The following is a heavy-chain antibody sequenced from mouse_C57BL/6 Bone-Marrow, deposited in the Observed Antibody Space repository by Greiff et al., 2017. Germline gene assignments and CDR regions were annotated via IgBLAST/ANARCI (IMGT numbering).Heavy chain of an antibody. CDR2: IRNKANGYTT. D-gene: IGHD2-2*01. Sequence: DVHLVESGGGLVQPGGSLSLSCAASGFTFTDYYMSWVRQPPGQALEWLGFIRNKANGYTTEYSASVKGRFTISRANSQTILYLQMNALRAEDSATYYCARSHGYLLYFDVWGTGTTVTVSS. V-gene: IGHV7-3*01. CDR3: ARSHGYLLYFDV. CDR1: GFTFTDYY. J-gene: IGHJ1*03.